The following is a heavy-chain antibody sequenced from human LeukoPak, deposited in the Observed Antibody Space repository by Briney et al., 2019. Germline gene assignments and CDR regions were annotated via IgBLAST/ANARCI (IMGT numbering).Heavy chain of an antibody. CDR2: ISGSGST. D-gene: IGHD3-22*01. J-gene: IGHJ4*02. CDR1: GFTFSSYD. Sequence: GGSLRLSCAASGFTFSSYDMHWVRQAPGKGLEWVSAISGSGSTYYADSVKGRFTISRDNSKNTLYLQMNSLRAEDTAVYYCAKDFHASSGYYLDYWGQGTLVTVSS. CDR3: AKDFHASSGYYLDY. V-gene: IGHV3-23*01.